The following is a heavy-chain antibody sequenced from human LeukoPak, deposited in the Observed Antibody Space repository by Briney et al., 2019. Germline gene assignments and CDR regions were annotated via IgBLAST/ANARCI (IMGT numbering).Heavy chain of an antibody. V-gene: IGHV1-58*02. CDR3: AAVMLRDYGGNSDYFDY. J-gene: IGHJ4*02. CDR1: GFTFTSSA. Sequence: SVKVSCKASGFTFTSSAMQWVGQARGQRLEGIGWIVVGSGKTNYAQKFQERVTITRDMSTSTAYMALSSLRSEDTAVYYCAAVMLRDYGGNSDYFDYWGQGTLVTVSS. D-gene: IGHD4-23*01. CDR2: IVVGSGKT.